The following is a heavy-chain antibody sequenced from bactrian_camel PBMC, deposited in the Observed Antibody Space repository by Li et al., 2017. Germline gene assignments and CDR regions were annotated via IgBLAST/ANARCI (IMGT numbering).Heavy chain of an antibody. CDR2: IERSGKI. CDR1: GYTSSSAF. J-gene: IGHJ4*01. CDR3: AADAEYRGRLKLLNDDFPY. Sequence: VQLVESGGGAVQAGGSLRLSCIASGYTSSSAFMDWFRQAPGQKREGVAAIERSGKITYADSVLGRFTISQDIPKSTLYLQMNSLKPEDTATYYCAADAEYRGRLKLLNDDFPYLGQGTQVTVS. D-gene: IGHD1*01. V-gene: IGHV3S53*01.